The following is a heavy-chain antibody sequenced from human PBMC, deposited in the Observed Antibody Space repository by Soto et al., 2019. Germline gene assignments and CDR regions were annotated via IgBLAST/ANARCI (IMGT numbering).Heavy chain of an antibody. CDR3: ARDHPNRNYGTCFDY. J-gene: IGHJ4*02. V-gene: IGHV3-48*03. Sequence: WGSLRLSCAASGFMFSIYEMNWVRQAPGKGLEWVSYISSGGINIHYADSVKGRFTISRDNAKNSLYLQMDNLRAEDTAVYYCARDHPNRNYGTCFDYWGQGTPVTVSS. CDR1: GFMFSIYE. CDR2: ISSGGINI. D-gene: IGHD1-7*01.